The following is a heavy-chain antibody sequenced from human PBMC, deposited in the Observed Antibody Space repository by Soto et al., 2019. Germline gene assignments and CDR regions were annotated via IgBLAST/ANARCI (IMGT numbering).Heavy chain of an antibody. CDR1: GFTFDDYA. V-gene: IGHV3-9*01. CDR3: AKDTYSGYDVGN. Sequence: GGSLRLSCAASGFTFDDYAMHWVRQAPGKGLEWVSGISWNSGSIGYADSVKGRFTISRDNAKNSLYLQMNSLRAEDTALYYCAKDTYSGYDVGNWGQGTLVTVSS. D-gene: IGHD5-12*01. CDR2: ISWNSGSI. J-gene: IGHJ4*02.